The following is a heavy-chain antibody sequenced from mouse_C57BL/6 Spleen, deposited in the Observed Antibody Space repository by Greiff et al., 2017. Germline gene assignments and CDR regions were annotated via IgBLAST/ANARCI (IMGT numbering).Heavy chain of an antibody. CDR2: IDPSDSYT. D-gene: IGHD2-3*01. CDR3: ARGGWLLAFDY. CDR1: GYTFTSYW. Sequence: VQLQQPGAELVMPGASVKLSCKASGYTFTSYWMHWVKQRPGQGLEWIGEIDPSDSYTNYNQKFKGKSTLTVDKSSSTAYMQLSSLTSEDSAVYYCARGGWLLAFDYWGQGTTLTVSS. J-gene: IGHJ2*01. V-gene: IGHV1-69*01.